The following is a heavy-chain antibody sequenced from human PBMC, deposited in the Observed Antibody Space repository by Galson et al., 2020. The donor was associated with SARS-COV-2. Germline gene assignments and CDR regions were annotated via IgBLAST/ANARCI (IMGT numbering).Heavy chain of an antibody. D-gene: IGHD6-19*01. CDR1: GGSIRSGYY. CDR3: VTYSSGWYYVDT. Sequence: ETLSLTCTVSGGSIRSGYYRGWIRQPPGKGLEWIGNIYYSGSTYYNPSLKSRVTISVDTSKNQFSLQMRSVTAADTAFYYCVTYSSGWYYVDTWGQGTLVTVS. V-gene: IGHV4-39*01. J-gene: IGHJ4*02. CDR2: IYYSGST.